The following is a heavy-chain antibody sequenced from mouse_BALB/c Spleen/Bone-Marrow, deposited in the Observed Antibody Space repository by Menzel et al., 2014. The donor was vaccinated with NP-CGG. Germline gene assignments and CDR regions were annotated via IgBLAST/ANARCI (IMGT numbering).Heavy chain of an antibody. V-gene: IGHV5-17*02. CDR3: ARGVYGYAKYAIDY. J-gene: IGHJ4*01. Sequence: EVKVVESGGGLVQPGGSRKLSCAASGFTFSSFGMHWVRQAPEKGLEWVAYISGGSSTTYYADTVKGRFTISRDNPKNTLFLQMTSLRSEDTAMYYCARGVYGYAKYAIDYWGQGTSVTVSS. D-gene: IGHD1-2*01. CDR1: GFTFSSFG. CDR2: ISGGSSTT.